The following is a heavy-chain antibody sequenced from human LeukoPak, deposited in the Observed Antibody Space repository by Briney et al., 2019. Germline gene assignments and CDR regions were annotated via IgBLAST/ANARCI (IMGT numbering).Heavy chain of an antibody. CDR2: IWYDGSNK. J-gene: IGHJ4*02. Sequence: GRSLRLSCAASGFTFSSYGMHWVRQAPGKGLEWVALIWYDGSNKYYTDSVKGRLTISRDNSKNTLYLQMNSLRAEDTAIYYCAREGPRGNSQFDYWGQGTLVTVSS. D-gene: IGHD2/OR15-2a*01. V-gene: IGHV3-33*01. CDR1: GFTFSSYG. CDR3: AREGPRGNSQFDY.